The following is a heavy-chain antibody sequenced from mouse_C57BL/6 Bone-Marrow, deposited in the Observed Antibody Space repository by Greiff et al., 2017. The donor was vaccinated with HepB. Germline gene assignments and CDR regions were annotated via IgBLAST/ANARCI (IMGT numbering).Heavy chain of an antibody. CDR2: IDPSDSET. CDR1: GYTFTSYW. V-gene: IGHV1-52*01. D-gene: IGHD4-1*01. Sequence: QVQLKQPGAELVRPGSSVKLSCKASGYTFTSYWMHWVKQRPIQGLEWIGNIDPSDSETHYNQKFKDKATLTVDKSSSTAYMQLSSLTSEDSAVYYCARRGTGTDWFAYWGQGTLVTVSA. CDR3: ARRGTGTDWFAY. J-gene: IGHJ3*01.